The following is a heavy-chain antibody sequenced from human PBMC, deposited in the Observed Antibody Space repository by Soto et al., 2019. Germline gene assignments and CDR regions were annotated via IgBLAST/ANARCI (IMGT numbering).Heavy chain of an antibody. CDR3: ARVMREKDIVVVPSLETHYYYYYYMDV. V-gene: IGHV4-31*03. D-gene: IGHD2-2*01. J-gene: IGHJ6*03. CDR2: IYYSGST. CDR1: GGSISSGGYY. Sequence: SETLSLTCTVSGGSISSGGYYWSWIRQHPGKGLEWIGYIYYSGSTYYNPSLKSRVTISVDTSKNQFSLKLSSVTAADTAVYYCARVMREKDIVVVPSLETHYYYYYYMDVWGKGTTVTVSS.